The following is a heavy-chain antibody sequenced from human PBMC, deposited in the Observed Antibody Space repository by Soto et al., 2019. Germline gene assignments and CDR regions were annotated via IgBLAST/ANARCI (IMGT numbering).Heavy chain of an antibody. D-gene: IGHD2-8*01. Sequence: ASVKVSCKASGYTFTSYGISWVRQAPGQGLEWMGWISAYNGNTNYAQKLQGRVTMTTDTSTSTAYMELRSLRSDDTAVYYCATRLMVSLGVGAFDIWGQGTMVTVSS. CDR1: GYTFTSYG. CDR3: ATRLMVSLGVGAFDI. J-gene: IGHJ3*02. CDR2: ISAYNGNT. V-gene: IGHV1-18*01.